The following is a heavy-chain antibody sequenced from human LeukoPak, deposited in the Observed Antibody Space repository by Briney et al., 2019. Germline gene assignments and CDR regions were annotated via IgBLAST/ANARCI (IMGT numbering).Heavy chain of an antibody. J-gene: IGHJ6*03. V-gene: IGHV1-18*01. CDR2: ISASNGNT. CDR3: ARGPIIDIVIIPAADDYYYMDV. CDR1: GYTFTRYG. Sequence: ASVRVSCKASGYTFTRYGISWVRQAPGQGLQWLGWISASNGNTNYAQRFRDRVTMSTDTSTGTAYLDVRSLTSDDTAVYYCARGPIIDIVIIPAADDYYYMDVWGKGTTVTVSS. D-gene: IGHD2-2*01.